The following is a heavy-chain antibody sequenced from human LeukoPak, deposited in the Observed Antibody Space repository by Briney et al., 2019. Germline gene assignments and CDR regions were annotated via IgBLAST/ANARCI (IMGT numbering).Heavy chain of an antibody. CDR3: AKDPRPGYSSGWYNYFDY. J-gene: IGHJ4*02. D-gene: IGHD6-19*01. V-gene: IGHV3-30*02. CDR1: GFTFSSYG. Sequence: GGSLRLSCAASGFTFSSYGMHWVRQAPGKGLDWLAFIRYDGSNKYYADSVKGRFTISRDNSKNTLYLQMNSLSAEDTAVYYCAKDPRPGYSSGWYNYFDYWGQGTLVTVSS. CDR2: IRYDGSNK.